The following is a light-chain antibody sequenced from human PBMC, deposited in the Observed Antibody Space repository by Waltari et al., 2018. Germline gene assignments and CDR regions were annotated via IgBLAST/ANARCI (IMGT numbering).Light chain of an antibody. CDR3: CSYAGSSYYV. V-gene: IGLV2-23*01. CDR1: SSAVGSYNL. J-gene: IGLJ1*01. CDR2: EGS. Sequence: QSALTQPASVSGSPGQSITISCTGTSSAVGSYNLVSWYQQHPGKAPKLMIYEGSKRPSGVSNRFSGSKSGNTASLTISGLQAEDEADYYCCSYAGSSYYVFGTGTKVTVL.